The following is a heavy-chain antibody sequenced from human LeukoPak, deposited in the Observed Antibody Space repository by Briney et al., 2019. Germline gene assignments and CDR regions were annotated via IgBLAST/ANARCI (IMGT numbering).Heavy chain of an antibody. J-gene: IGHJ6*02. CDR1: GGSISSYY. CDR3: ARHLGYYDFWSGYPTFQNGMDV. CDR2: IYYSGST. D-gene: IGHD3-3*01. V-gene: IGHV4-59*08. Sequence: SETLSLTCTVSGGSISSYYWSWIRQPPGKGLEWIGYIYYSGSTNYNPSLKSRVTISVDTSKNQFSLKLSSVTAADAAVYYRARHLGYYDFWSGYPTFQNGMDVWGQGTTVTVSS.